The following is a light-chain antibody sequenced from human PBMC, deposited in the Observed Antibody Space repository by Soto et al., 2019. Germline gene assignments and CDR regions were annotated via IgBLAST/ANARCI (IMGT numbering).Light chain of an antibody. CDR1: QNSERW. CDR3: QQFKSGTWT. Sequence: DIQMTPFPSTLSASVGDRVTITCRARQNSERWLAWYQQKPGKAPKLLLYDVSSLESGVPSRFSGSGSATEFILTINGLQPDDFATYFCQQFKSGTWTFGQGTKVDIK. V-gene: IGKV1-5*01. CDR2: DVS. J-gene: IGKJ1*01.